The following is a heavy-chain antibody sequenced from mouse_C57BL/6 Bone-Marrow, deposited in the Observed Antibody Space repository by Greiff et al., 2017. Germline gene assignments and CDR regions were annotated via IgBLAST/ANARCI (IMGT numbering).Heavy chain of an antibody. CDR1: GYTFTDYN. Sequence: EVQLQQSGPELVKPGASVKMSCTASGYTFTDYNMHWVKPSHGKSLEWIGYINPNNGGTSYNQKFKGKATLTVNKSSSTAYMELRSLTSEDSAVYYCARRAYYSNYVWFAYWGQGTLVTVSA. J-gene: IGHJ3*01. CDR3: ARRAYYSNYVWFAY. V-gene: IGHV1-22*01. CDR2: INPNNGGT. D-gene: IGHD2-5*01.